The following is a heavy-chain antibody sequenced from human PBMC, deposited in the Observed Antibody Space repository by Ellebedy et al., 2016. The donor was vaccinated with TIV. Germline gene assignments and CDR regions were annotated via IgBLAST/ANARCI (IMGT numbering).Heavy chain of an antibody. V-gene: IGHV3-11*03. Sequence: GGSLRLSCAASGFTFSDYYMSWIRQAPGKGLEWVSYISSSSSYTNYADSVKGRFTISRDNAKNTLYLQMSSLRVEDTAIYYCAKRDRTSWYVYWGQGTLVTVSS. CDR2: ISSSSSYT. J-gene: IGHJ4*02. CDR1: GFTFSDYY. CDR3: AKRDRTSWYVY. D-gene: IGHD6-13*01.